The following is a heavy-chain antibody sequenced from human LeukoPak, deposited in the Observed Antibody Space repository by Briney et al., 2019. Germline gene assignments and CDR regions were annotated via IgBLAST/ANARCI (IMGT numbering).Heavy chain of an antibody. CDR1: GFTFSSYG. CDR2: IRYDGSNK. CDR3: AKGFGHRTIWALFY. V-gene: IGHV3-30*02. D-gene: IGHD3-10*01. Sequence: GGSLRLSCAASGFTFSSYGMHWVRQAPGKGLEWVAFIRYDGSNKYYADSVKGRFTISRDNSKNTLYLQVNSLRAEDTAVYYCAKGFGHRTIWALFYWGQGTLVTVSS. J-gene: IGHJ4*02.